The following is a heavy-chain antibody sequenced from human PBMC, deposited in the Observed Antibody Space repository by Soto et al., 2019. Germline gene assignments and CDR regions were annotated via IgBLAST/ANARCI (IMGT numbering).Heavy chain of an antibody. Sequence: GGSLRLSCAASGFSFSDYYMSWIRQAPGKGLEWVSYISSSSSYIYYADSVKGRFTISRDNAKNSLYLQMNSLRAEDTAVYYCACWYSSGWSPTGWFDPWGQGTLVTVSS. J-gene: IGHJ5*02. CDR3: ACWYSSGWSPTGWFDP. CDR2: ISSSSSYI. V-gene: IGHV3-11*06. CDR1: GFSFSDYY. D-gene: IGHD6-13*01.